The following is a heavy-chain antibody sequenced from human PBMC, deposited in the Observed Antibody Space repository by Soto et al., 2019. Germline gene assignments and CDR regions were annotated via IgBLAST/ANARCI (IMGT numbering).Heavy chain of an antibody. V-gene: IGHV4-31*03. CDR3: ARGMATTSLIDY. Sequence: PSDTLSLTCTVSGGSISSGGYYWSWIRQHPGKGLEWIGYIYYSGSTYYNPSLKSRVTISVDTSKNQFSLKLSSVTAADTAVYYCARGMATTSLIDYWGQGTLVTVSS. J-gene: IGHJ4*02. D-gene: IGHD5-12*01. CDR1: GGSISSGGYY. CDR2: IYYSGST.